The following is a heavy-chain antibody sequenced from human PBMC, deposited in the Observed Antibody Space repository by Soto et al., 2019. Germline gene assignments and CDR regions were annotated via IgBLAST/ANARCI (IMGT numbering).Heavy chain of an antibody. CDR3: ASVRVRLRYFDWLFY. Sequence: QVQLVESGGGVVQPGRSLRLSCAASGFSFSSYAMHWVRQAPGKGLEWVAVISYDGSNKYYADSVKGRFTISRDNSKNTLYLQMNSLRSEDTAVYYCASVRVRLRYFDWLFYWGQGTLVTVSS. CDR2: ISYDGSNK. V-gene: IGHV3-30-3*01. J-gene: IGHJ4*02. CDR1: GFSFSSYA. D-gene: IGHD3-9*01.